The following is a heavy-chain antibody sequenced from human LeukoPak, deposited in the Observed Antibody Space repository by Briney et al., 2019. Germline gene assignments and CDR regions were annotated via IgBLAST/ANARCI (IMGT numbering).Heavy chain of an antibody. J-gene: IGHJ3*02. D-gene: IGHD5/OR15-5a*01. V-gene: IGHV3-7*03. CDR1: GFTFSSYW. CDR2: IKQDGSEK. Sequence: GGSLRLSCAASGFTFSSYWMSWVRQAPGKGLEWVANIKQDGSEKYYVDSVKGRFTISRDNSKNTLYLQMNSLRAEDTAVYYCAKAIYANHDAFDIWGQGTMVTVSS. CDR3: AKAIYANHDAFDI.